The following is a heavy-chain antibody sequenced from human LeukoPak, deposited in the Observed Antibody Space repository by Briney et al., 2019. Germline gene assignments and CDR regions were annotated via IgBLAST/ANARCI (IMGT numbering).Heavy chain of an antibody. V-gene: IGHV3-21*01. Sequence: GGSLRLSCAASGFTFSSYSMNWVRQAPGKGLEWVSSISSSSSYIYYADSVKGRFTISRDNAKNSLYLQMNSLRAEDTAVYYCAREPIYVSGSYEGDYWGQGALVTVSS. CDR2: ISSSSSYI. CDR1: GFTFSSYS. J-gene: IGHJ4*02. D-gene: IGHD3-10*01. CDR3: AREPIYVSGSYEGDY.